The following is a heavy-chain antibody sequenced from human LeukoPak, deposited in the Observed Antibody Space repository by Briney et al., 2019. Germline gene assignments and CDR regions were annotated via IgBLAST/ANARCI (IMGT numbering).Heavy chain of an antibody. CDR1: GGTFSSYA. J-gene: IGHJ4*02. CDR2: IIPIFGTA. Sequence: SVKVSCKASGGTFSSYAISWVRQAPGQGLEWMGGIIPIFGTANYAQKFQGRVTITADESTSTAYMELSSLRSEDTAVYYCARGALTIFGVVIKFDYWGQGTLVTVSS. CDR3: ARGALTIFGVVIKFDY. V-gene: IGHV1-69*13. D-gene: IGHD3-3*01.